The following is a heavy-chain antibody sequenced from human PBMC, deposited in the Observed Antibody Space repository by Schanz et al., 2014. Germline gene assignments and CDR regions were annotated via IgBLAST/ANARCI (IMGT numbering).Heavy chain of an antibody. CDR2: IRFDGSDE. Sequence: VHLEESGGGVVQPGRSLRLSCAASGFTFHTYDMHWVRQAPGKGLEWVTFIRFDGSDEYYADSVKGRFSVSRVNSKNALYLQMNSLRADDTAVYDGAKDGIMVQGVIWERYFDSWGQGTLVTVSS. D-gene: IGHD3-10*01. CDR1: GFTFHTYD. CDR3: AKDGIMVQGVIWERYFDS. J-gene: IGHJ4*02. V-gene: IGHV3-30*02.